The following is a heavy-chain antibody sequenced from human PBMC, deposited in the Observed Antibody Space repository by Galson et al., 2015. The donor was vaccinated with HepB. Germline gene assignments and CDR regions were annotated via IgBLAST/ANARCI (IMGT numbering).Heavy chain of an antibody. J-gene: IGHJ4*02. CDR1: GFTFSSYA. V-gene: IGHV3-30-3*01. Sequence: SLRLSCAASGFTFSSYAMHWVRQAPGKGLEWVAVISYDGSNKYYADSVKGRFTISRDNSKNTLYLQMNSLRAEDTAVYYCARGGYYDSSGSDYWGQGTLVTVSS. CDR2: ISYDGSNK. D-gene: IGHD3-22*01. CDR3: ARGGYYDSSGSDY.